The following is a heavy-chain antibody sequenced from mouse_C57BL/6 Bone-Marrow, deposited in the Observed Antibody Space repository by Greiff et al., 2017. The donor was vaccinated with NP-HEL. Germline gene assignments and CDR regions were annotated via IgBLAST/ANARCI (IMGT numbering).Heavy chain of an antibody. J-gene: IGHJ1*03. V-gene: IGHV8-12*01. Sequence: QVTLKESGPGILQSSQTLSLTCSFSGFSLSTSGLGVSWIRQPSGKGLEWLAHIYWDDDKRYNPSLKSRLTISKDTSRNQVFLKITSVDTADTATYYCARRRGSPYWYFDVWGTGTTVTVSS. D-gene: IGHD1-1*01. CDR1: GFSLSTSGLG. CDR3: ARRRGSPYWYFDV. CDR2: IYWDDDK.